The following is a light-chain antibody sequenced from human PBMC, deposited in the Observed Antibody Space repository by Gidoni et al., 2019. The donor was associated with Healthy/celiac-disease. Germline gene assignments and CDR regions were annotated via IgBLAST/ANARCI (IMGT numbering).Light chain of an antibody. V-gene: IGKV1-5*03. Sequence: DIQLTHPPSTLSASVGDRVTITCRASQSISSWFAWYQQKPGKAPKLLIYKAASLESGVPSRFSGSGSGTEFTLTISSLQPDDFATYYCQQYNRXXXXFXQXTKVEX. CDR1: QSISSW. J-gene: IGKJ1*01. CDR3: QQYNRXXXX. CDR2: KAA.